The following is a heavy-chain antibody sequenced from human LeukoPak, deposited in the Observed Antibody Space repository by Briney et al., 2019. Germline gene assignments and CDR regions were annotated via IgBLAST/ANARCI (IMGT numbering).Heavy chain of an antibody. CDR1: GGSFSGYY. J-gene: IGHJ4*02. CDR2: INHSGST. CDR3: ARSIMVRGVGYYFDY. D-gene: IGHD3-10*01. Sequence: SETLSLTCAVYGGSFSGYYWSWIRQPPGKGLEWIGEINHSGSTNYNPSLKSRVTISVDTSKNQFSLKLSSVTAADTAVYYCARSIMVRGVGYYFDYWGQGTLVTVSS. V-gene: IGHV4-34*01.